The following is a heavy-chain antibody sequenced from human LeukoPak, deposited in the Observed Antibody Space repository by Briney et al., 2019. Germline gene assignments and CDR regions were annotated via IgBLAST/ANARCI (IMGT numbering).Heavy chain of an antibody. CDR1: GFTFSSYG. V-gene: IGHV3-33*01. D-gene: IGHD3-22*01. J-gene: IGHJ4*02. CDR3: ARGGYYYDSSGYYRSDY. Sequence: GGSLRLSCAASGFTFSSYGMHWVRQAPGKGLEWVAVIWYDGSNKYYADSVKGRFTISRDNSKNTLYLQMNSLRAEDTAVYYCARGGYYYDSSGYYRSDYWGQGTLVTVSS. CDR2: IWYDGSNK.